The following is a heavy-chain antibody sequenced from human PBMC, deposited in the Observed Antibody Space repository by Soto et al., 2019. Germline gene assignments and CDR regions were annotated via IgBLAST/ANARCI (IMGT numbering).Heavy chain of an antibody. CDR2: FDTSGVT. Sequence: VQIEESGPGLVKPSETLSLTCTVSGGSISSYYWSWIRRPAGKGLEWIGRFDTSGVTNYNPSLKSRVTMSGDTSKNQFSLKLRSVTAADTAVYYCARDNFLRVTARQYFDYWGQGTLVTVSS. CDR3: ARDNFLRVTARQYFDY. V-gene: IGHV4-4*07. CDR1: GGSISSYY. J-gene: IGHJ4*02. D-gene: IGHD1-20*01.